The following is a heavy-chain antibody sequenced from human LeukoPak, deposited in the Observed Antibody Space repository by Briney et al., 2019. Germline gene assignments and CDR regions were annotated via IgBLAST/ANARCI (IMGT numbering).Heavy chain of an antibody. CDR3: PRDLLPAAGEYYFDY. CDR1: GFTFSTYA. D-gene: IGHD6-13*01. CDR2: ISYDGSKK. J-gene: IGHJ4*02. V-gene: IGHV3-30*04. Sequence: GGSLRLSCAASGFTFSTYAMHWVRQAPGKGLEWVAAISYDGSKKHYADSVKGRFTISRDNSKNTLYLQMNSLRAEDTAVYYCPRDLLPAAGEYYFDYWGQGTLVTVS.